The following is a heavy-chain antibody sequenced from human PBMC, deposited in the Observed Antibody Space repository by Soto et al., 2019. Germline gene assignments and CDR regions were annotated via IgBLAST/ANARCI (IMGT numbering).Heavy chain of an antibody. J-gene: IGHJ6*02. CDR3: ARRGYSSSWYYYYYYGMNV. V-gene: IGHV1-8*01. Sequence: ASVKVSCKASGYTFTSYDINWVRQATGQGLEWMGWMNPNSGNTGYAQKFQGRVTMTRNTSISTAYMELSSLRSEDTAVYYCARRGYSSSWYYYYYYGMNVWGQGTTVTVSS. D-gene: IGHD6-13*01. CDR1: GYTFTSYD. CDR2: MNPNSGNT.